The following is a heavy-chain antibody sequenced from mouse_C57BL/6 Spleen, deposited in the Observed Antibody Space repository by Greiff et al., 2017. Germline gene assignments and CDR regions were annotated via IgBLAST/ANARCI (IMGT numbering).Heavy chain of an antibody. CDR1: GYSITSGYY. V-gene: IGHV3-6*01. CDR2: ISYDGSN. CDR3: ARGPTGTRYFDV. D-gene: IGHD4-1*01. J-gene: IGHJ1*03. Sequence: VQLQQSGPGLVKPSQSLSLTCSVTGYSITSGYYWNWIRQFPGNKLEWMGYISYDGSNNYNPSLKNRISITRDTSKNQFFLKLNSVTTEDTATYYCARGPTGTRYFDVWGTGTTVTVSS.